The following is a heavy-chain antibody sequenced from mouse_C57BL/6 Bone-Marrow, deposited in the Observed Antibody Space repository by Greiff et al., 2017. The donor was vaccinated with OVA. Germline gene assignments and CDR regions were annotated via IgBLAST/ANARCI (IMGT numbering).Heavy chain of an antibody. Sequence: VQGVESGPGLVQPSQSLSITCTVSGFSLTSYGVHWVRQSPGKGLEWLGVIWRGGSTDYNAAFMSRLSITKDNSKSQVFFKMNSLQADDTAIYYCAKGNMVSYYFDYWGQGTTLTVSS. CDR3: AKGNMVSYYFDY. J-gene: IGHJ2*01. CDR1: GFSLTSYG. D-gene: IGHD2-2*01. CDR2: IWRGGST. V-gene: IGHV2-5*01.